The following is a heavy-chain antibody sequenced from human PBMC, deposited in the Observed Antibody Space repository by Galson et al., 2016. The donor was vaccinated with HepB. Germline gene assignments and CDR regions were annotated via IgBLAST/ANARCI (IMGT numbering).Heavy chain of an antibody. Sequence: SVKVSCKASGYSLINYGISWVRQAPGQGLEWMGWISAHNAKTNYAQKFQGRVTMTTDNSTNTAYMELRSLRSDDTAIYYCASEPIIYYYYALDVWGKGTTVTVSS. V-gene: IGHV1-18*01. CDR2: ISAHNAKT. CDR3: ASEPIIYYYYALDV. J-gene: IGHJ6*04. CDR1: GYSLINYG.